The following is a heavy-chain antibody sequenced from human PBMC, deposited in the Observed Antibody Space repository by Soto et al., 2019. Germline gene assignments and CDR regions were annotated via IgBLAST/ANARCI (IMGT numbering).Heavy chain of an antibody. Sequence: GGSLRLSCAASGFTFSSYSMNWVRQAPGKGLEWVSYISSSSSTIYYADSVKGRFTNSRDNAKNSLYLQMNSLRAEDTAVYYCASPGEGATAYYYYYYGMDVWGQGTTVTVSS. J-gene: IGHJ6*02. D-gene: IGHD1-26*01. V-gene: IGHV3-48*01. CDR2: ISSSSSTI. CDR3: ASPGEGATAYYYYYYGMDV. CDR1: GFTFSSYS.